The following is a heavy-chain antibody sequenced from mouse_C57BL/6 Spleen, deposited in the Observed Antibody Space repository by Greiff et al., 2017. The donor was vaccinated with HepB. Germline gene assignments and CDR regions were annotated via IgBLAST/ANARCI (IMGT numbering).Heavy chain of an antibody. J-gene: IGHJ4*01. V-gene: IGHV1-53*01. CDR3: AARDYAYYAMYY. CDR1: GYTFTSYW. D-gene: IGHD2-4*01. Sequence: QVQLQQPGTELVKPGASVKLSCKASGYTFTSYWMHWVKQRPGPGLEWIGNINPSNGGTNYHEKFKSKATLTVDNSSSTAYMQLSSLTSEASAVYNSAARDYAYYAMYYWGQGTSVTVSS. CDR2: INPSNGGT.